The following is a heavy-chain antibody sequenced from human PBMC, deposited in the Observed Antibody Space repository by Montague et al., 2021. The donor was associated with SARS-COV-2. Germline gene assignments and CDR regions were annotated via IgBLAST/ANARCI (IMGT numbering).Heavy chain of an antibody. J-gene: IGHJ6*02. CDR2: TYHGGST. D-gene: IGHD6-19*01. Sequence: SETLSLTCAVSGDSISSNNWWNWVRQAPGKGLEWIGETYHGGSTNYNPSLKSRVTISVDKTKNQLYLKMRSVTAADTAVYYCARDLRQWLADYYCYGLDVWGQGTTVTVSS. CDR1: GDSISSNNW. CDR3: ARDLRQWLADYYCYGLDV. V-gene: IGHV4-4*02.